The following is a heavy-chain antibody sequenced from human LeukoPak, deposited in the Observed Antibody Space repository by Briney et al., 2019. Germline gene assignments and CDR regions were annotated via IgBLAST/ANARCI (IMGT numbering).Heavy chain of an antibody. CDR3: ASLVGATIETRFDY. V-gene: IGHV1-69*04. Sequence: SVKVSCKASGGTFSSYAISWVRQAPGQGLEWMGRIIPILGIANYAQKFQGRATITADKSTSTAYMELSSLRSEDTAVYYCASLVGATIETRFDYWGQGTLVTVSS. CDR1: GGTFSSYA. D-gene: IGHD1-26*01. J-gene: IGHJ4*02. CDR2: IIPILGIA.